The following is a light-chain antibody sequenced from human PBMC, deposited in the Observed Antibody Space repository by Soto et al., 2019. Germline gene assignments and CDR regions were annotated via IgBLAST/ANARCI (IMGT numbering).Light chain of an antibody. Sequence: EIVLTQSPGILSLSPGERASVSCRASESVSNNYLAWYQQRPGQAPRLLIFGASSRATGIPDRFSGSGSGTDFTLSISRLEPEDFEVYFCQQYGSSPGTFGQGTKV. CDR1: ESVSNNY. CDR3: QQYGSSPGT. CDR2: GAS. V-gene: IGKV3-20*01. J-gene: IGKJ1*01.